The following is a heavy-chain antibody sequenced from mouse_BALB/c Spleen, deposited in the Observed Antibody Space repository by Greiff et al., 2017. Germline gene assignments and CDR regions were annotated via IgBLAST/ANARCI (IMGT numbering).Heavy chain of an antibody. CDR3: ARAFYEGYYAMNN. CDR2: IWGDGST. CDR1: GFSFTGYG. V-gene: IGHV2-6-7*01. J-gene: IGHJ4*01. D-gene: IGHD2-3*01. Sequence: QVQLKESGPGLVAPSQCLTISCTASGFSFTGYGVNWVRQPPGKGLEWLGMIWGDGSTDYNSALKSRLSISKDNSKSKVFLKMNSLQTDDTARYYCARAFYEGYYAMNNGGKGPSVTVSS.